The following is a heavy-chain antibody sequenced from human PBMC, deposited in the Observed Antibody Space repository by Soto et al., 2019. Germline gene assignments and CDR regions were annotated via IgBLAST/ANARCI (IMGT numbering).Heavy chain of an antibody. Sequence: GGSLRLSCAASGFTIDNYGMSWVRQVPGKGLEWVSGMYWKDGNTHYADSVKGRFTISRDNSKDTLYLQMSSLRVEDTAIYYCAKDSRSHPQGWFDPWGQGTLVTVSS. CDR2: MYWKDGNT. CDR3: AKDSRSHPQGWFDP. D-gene: IGHD2-15*01. CDR1: GFTIDNYG. J-gene: IGHJ5*02. V-gene: IGHV3-20*04.